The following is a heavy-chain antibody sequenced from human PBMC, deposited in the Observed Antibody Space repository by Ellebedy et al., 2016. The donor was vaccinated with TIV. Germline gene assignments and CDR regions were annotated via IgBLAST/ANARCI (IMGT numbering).Heavy chain of an antibody. CDR1: GGSISGYY. D-gene: IGHD2-15*01. Sequence: SETLSLTCSVSGGSISGYYWSWVRQPPEKGLEWIGSIYYSGSTYYNPSLKSRITISVDTSKNQFSLKLSSVTAADTAIYYCTRGGSSYSDYWGQGTLVTVSS. V-gene: IGHV4-39*07. CDR2: IYYSGST. CDR3: TRGGSSYSDY. J-gene: IGHJ4*02.